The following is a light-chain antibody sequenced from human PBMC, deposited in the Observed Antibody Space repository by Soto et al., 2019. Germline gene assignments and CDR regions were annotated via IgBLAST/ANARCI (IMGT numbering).Light chain of an antibody. CDR1: QSVYSN. Sequence: EIVMTQSPATLSVSPGERATLSCRASQSVYSNLAWYQQNPGQPPRLLVYEASTRATGIPARFSGSGSGKEFTLTISSLQSEDFAVYYCQQYNKWPLTFGGGTKVEVK. V-gene: IGKV3-15*01. CDR2: EAS. CDR3: QQYNKWPLT. J-gene: IGKJ4*01.